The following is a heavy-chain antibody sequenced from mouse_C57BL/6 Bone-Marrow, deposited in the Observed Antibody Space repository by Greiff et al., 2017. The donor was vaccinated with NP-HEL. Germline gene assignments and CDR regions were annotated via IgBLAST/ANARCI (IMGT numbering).Heavy chain of an antibody. V-gene: IGHV4-1*01. J-gene: IGHJ4*01. CDR1: GFAFSSYW. CDR2: INPDSSTI. CDR3: ARPGDVVASYYAMDN. D-gene: IGHD1-1*01. Sequence: VQLKESGGGLVQPGGSLKLSCAASGFAFSSYWMSWVRRAPGQGLEWIGEINPDSSTINYAPSLKDKFIISRDNAKNTLYLQMSKVRSEDTALYYCARPGDVVASYYAMDNWGQGTSVTVSS.